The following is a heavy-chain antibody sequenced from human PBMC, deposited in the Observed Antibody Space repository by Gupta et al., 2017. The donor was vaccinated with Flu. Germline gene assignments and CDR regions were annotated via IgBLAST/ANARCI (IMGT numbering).Heavy chain of an antibody. CDR3: ARNRGWEQFDY. CDR2: INQDGSTK. J-gene: IGHJ4*02. CDR1: GFTFSDPW. D-gene: IGHD5-24*01. Sequence: EVQLVESGGGLVQPGGSLRLSCAASGFTFSDPWMIWVRQAPGKGLEWVANINQDGSTKNYVDSLKGRFTVSRDNAKNSLYLQMDSLRAEDTAVYFCARNRGWEQFDYWGQGTLVTVSS. V-gene: IGHV3-7*01.